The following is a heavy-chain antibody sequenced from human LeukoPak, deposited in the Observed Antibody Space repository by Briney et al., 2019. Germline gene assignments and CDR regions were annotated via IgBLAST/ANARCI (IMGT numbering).Heavy chain of an antibody. J-gene: IGHJ4*02. D-gene: IGHD3-10*01. Sequence: GSPRLSCAASGFTFSSYAMTWVCQAPGKGLEWVSAISTSGGRTYYADSVRGRFTISRDNSKNTLHLQMSSLRAEDTAIYYCAKDPLLRGPTYDFWGQGNRFTVSS. CDR3: AKDPLLRGPTYDF. V-gene: IGHV3-23*01. CDR2: ISTSGGRT. CDR1: GFTFSSYA.